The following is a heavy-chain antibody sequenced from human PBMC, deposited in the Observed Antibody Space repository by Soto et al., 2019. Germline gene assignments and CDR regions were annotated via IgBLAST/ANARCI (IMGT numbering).Heavy chain of an antibody. CDR2: ISYDGSNK. V-gene: IGHV3-30*18. CDR3: AKDKSRLALAGLHY. D-gene: IGHD6-19*01. CDR1: GFTFSSYG. J-gene: IGHJ4*02. Sequence: GGSLRLSCAASGFTFSSYGMHWVRQAPGKGLEWVAVISYDGSNKYYADSVKGRFTISRDNSKNTLYLQMNSLRAEDTAVYYCAKDKSRLALAGLHYWGPGTLVTVSS.